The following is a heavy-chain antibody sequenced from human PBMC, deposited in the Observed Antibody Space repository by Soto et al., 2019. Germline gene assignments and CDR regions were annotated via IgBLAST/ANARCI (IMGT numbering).Heavy chain of an antibody. CDR2: IDVNT. V-gene: IGHV1-18*04. Sequence: QVQLVQSGAEVKQPGASVKVSCKGSGYTFTSYGISWVRQAPGQGLEWMGWIDVNTNYAQKFQGRVTMTTDTSTSTAYLELRSLRSDDTAVYYCARESMSYYYSNLRYWGQGTQVTVSS. CDR1: GYTFTSYG. J-gene: IGHJ4*02. CDR3: ARESMSYYYSNLRY. D-gene: IGHD4-4*01.